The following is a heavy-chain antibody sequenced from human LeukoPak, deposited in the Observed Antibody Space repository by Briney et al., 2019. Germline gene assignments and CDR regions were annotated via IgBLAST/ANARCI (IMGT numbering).Heavy chain of an antibody. CDR3: AKGGKWDVTPFDG. V-gene: IGHV3-23*01. CDR2: ISGGGGST. Sequence: GGSLRLSCAASGFTFTSYSMNWVRQAPGKGLEWVSTISGGGGSTYYADSVKGRFTISRDNSKNTLYLQVNSLRAEDTAVYYCAKGGKWDVTPFDGRGQGTLVTVSS. CDR1: GFTFTSYS. D-gene: IGHD1-26*01. J-gene: IGHJ4*02.